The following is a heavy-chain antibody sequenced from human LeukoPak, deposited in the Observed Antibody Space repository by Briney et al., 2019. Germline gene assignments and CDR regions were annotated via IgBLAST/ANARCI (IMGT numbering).Heavy chain of an antibody. CDR2: INPNSGGT. V-gene: IGHV1-2*02. CDR1: GYSFTSYW. CDR3: ARSRSSGPWNHFDY. Sequence: GESLKISCKGSGYSFTSYWIGWVRQAPGQGLEWMGWINPNSGGTNYAQKFQGRVTMTRDTSISTAYMELSRLRSDDTAVYYCARSRSSGPWNHFDYWGQGTLVTVSS. D-gene: IGHD6-19*01. J-gene: IGHJ4*02.